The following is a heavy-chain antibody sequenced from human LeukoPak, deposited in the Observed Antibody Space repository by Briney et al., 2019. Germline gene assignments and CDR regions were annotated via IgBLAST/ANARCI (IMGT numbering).Heavy chain of an antibody. Sequence: SETLSLTCTVSGGSISSYYWSWIRQPPGKGLEWIGYIYYSGSTNYNPSLKSRVTISVDTSKNQFSLKLSSLTAADTAVYYCARVRLLWFGEPLYGMDVWGQGTTVTVSS. J-gene: IGHJ6*02. D-gene: IGHD3-10*01. CDR2: IYYSGST. CDR1: GGSISSYY. V-gene: IGHV4-59*01. CDR3: ARVRLLWFGEPLYGMDV.